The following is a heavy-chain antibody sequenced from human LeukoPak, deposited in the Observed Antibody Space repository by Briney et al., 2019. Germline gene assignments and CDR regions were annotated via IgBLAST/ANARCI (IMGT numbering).Heavy chain of an antibody. V-gene: IGHV3-30*02. CDR2: MWYDGSYK. CDR3: AKGGLRTSPLYYMDV. D-gene: IGHD3-16*01. CDR1: GFTFSNFG. J-gene: IGHJ6*03. Sequence: PGGSLRLSCAASGFTFSNFGMHWVRQAPGKGLEWVAFMWYDGSYKHYAESVKGRCTISRDNSKNTLYLQMNSLRAEDTAVYYCAKGGLRTSPLYYMDVWGKGTTVTVSS.